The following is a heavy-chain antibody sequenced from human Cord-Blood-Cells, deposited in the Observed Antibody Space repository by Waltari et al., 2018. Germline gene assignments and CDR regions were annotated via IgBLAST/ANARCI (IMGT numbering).Heavy chain of an antibody. J-gene: IGHJ4*02. Sequence: EVQLVESGGGLVQPGGSLRLSCAASGVTFSTYWMHWVRQAPGKGLVWVSRINSDGSSTSYADSVKGRFTISRDNAKNTLYLQMNSLRAEDTAVYYCAREHIVVVTAIDYWGQGTLVTVSS. D-gene: IGHD2-21*02. V-gene: IGHV3-74*01. CDR2: INSDGSST. CDR1: GVTFSTYW. CDR3: AREHIVVVTAIDY.